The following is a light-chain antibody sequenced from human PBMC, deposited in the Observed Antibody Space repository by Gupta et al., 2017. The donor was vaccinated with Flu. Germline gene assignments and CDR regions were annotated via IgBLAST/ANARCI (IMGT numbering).Light chain of an antibody. Sequence: VTISCTGGSSNSGADYNVNWYQFLPGTAPKLLIYGHTNRPSGVPDRFSGSKSGNSASLAITGLQPEDEGDYYCQSYDKSLYSRVFCGGTKLTVL. V-gene: IGLV1-40*01. CDR2: GHT. CDR3: QSYDKSLYSRV. CDR1: SSNSGADYN. J-gene: IGLJ3*02.